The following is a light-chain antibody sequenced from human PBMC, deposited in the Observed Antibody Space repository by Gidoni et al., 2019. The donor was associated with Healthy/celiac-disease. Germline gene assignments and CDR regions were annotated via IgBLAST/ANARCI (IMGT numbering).Light chain of an antibody. CDR1: SNDVGGYNY. V-gene: IGLV2-11*01. CDR3: CSYAGSSLYV. Sequence: QSALTQPRSVSGSPGQSVTISCTGTSNDVGGYNYVSWYQQHPGKAPKLMIYDVSKRPSGVPDRFSGSKSGNTASLTISGLQAEDEADYYCCSYAGSSLYVFGTGTKVTVL. CDR2: DVS. J-gene: IGLJ1*01.